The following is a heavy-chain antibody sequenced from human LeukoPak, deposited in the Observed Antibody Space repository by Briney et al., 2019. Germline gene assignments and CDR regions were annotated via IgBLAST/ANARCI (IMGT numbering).Heavy chain of an antibody. CDR1: GYTFTSYG. D-gene: IGHD3-3*01. V-gene: IGHV1-18*01. CDR3: ARSIPPGYYDFWSGPSYYYYYYGMDV. J-gene: IGHJ6*02. Sequence: ASVKVSCKASGYTFTSYGISWVRQAPGQGLEWMGWISAYNGNTNYAQKFQGRVTITADESTSTAYMELSSLRSEDTAVYYCARSIPPGYYDFWSGPSYYYYYYGMDVWGQGTTVTVSS. CDR2: ISAYNGNT.